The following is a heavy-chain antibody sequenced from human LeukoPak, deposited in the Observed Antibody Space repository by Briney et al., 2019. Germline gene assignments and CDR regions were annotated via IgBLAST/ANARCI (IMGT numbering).Heavy chain of an antibody. CDR1: GGSISSSHW. D-gene: IGHD2-2*03. Sequence: SETLSLTCTVSGGSISSSHWWGWVRQPPGKGLEWVGEIHHSGSTNSNPSLKSRVTISVDKSKNQFSLSLNSVTAADTAVYYCARHSRLDKSSLSWADYWGQGTLVTVSS. CDR3: ARHSRLDKSSLSWADY. CDR2: IHHSGST. V-gene: IGHV4-4*02. J-gene: IGHJ4*02.